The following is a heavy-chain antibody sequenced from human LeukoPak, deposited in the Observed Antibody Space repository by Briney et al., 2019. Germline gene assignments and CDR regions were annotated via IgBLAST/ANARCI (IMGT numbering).Heavy chain of an antibody. V-gene: IGHV3-23*01. J-gene: IGHJ1*01. D-gene: IGHD3-22*01. CDR1: GFTFSIHA. CDR3: AGDRRYDSSGYFQH. Sequence: QPGGSLRLSCAASGFTFSIHAMSWVRQAPGKGLEWVSAISGSGGNTYYADSVKGRFTISRDNSRNTLDLQMNSLRAEDTAMYYCAGDRRYDSSGYFQHWGQGTLVAVSS. CDR2: ISGSGGNT.